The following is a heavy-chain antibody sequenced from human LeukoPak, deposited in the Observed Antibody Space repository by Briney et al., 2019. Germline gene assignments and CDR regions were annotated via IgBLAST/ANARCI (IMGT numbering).Heavy chain of an antibody. CDR2: INPSGGST. CDR3: ASTSAGWVEWIPFDY. Sequence: GASVKVSCKASGYTFTSYYMHWVRQAPGQGLEWMGIINPSGGSTSYAQKFQGRVAMTRDTSTSTVYMELSSLRSEDTAVYYCASTSAGWVEWIPFDYWGQGTLVTVSS. D-gene: IGHD3-3*01. CDR1: GYTFTSYY. V-gene: IGHV1-46*01. J-gene: IGHJ4*02.